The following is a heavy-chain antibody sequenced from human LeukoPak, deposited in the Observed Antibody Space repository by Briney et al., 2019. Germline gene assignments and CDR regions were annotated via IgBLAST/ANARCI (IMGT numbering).Heavy chain of an antibody. CDR1: GFTVSSNY. CDR2: IYSGGST. CDR3: ARGPYSSGWDQADAFDI. Sequence: PGGSLRLSCAASGFTVSSNYMSWVRQAPGKGLEWVSVIYSGGSTYYADSVKGRFTISRDNSKNTLYLQMNSLRAEDTAVYYCARGPYSSGWDQADAFDIWGQGTMVTVSS. D-gene: IGHD6-19*01. J-gene: IGHJ3*02. V-gene: IGHV3-66*01.